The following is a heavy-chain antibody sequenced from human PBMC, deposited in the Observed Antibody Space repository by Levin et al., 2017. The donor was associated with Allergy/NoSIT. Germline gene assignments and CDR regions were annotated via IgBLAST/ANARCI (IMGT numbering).Heavy chain of an antibody. CDR2: IKEDGSEK. Sequence: LSLTCAAFGFSFRRDWMSWVRPAPGKGPEWVASIKEDGSEKYYVDSVKGRFTISRDNTKNSLYLQMGSLRVEDTAVYYCARGFKWGQGSLVTVSS. CDR1: GFSFRRDW. J-gene: IGHJ4*02. V-gene: IGHV3-7*01. CDR3: ARGFK.